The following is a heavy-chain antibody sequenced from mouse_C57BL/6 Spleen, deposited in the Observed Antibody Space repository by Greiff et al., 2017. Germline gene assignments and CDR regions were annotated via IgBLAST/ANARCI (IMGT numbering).Heavy chain of an antibody. J-gene: IGHJ4*01. V-gene: IGHV1-72*01. Sequence: QQSCKASGYTFTSYWMHWVKQRPGRGLEWIGRIDPNSGGTKYNEKFKSKATLTVDKPSSTAYMQLSSLTSEDSAVYYCARWGTTVRLPYYAMDYWGQGTSVTVSS. CDR3: ARWGTTVRLPYYAMDY. CDR1: GYTFTSYW. D-gene: IGHD1-1*01. CDR2: IDPNSGGT.